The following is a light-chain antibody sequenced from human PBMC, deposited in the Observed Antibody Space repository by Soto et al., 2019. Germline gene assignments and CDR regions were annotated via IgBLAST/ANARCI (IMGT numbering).Light chain of an antibody. CDR1: SYNVGNNL. Sequence: QSVFTKPPSVSAAPGQKVTISCSGSSYNVGNNLVSWYQQLPGAVPTLLIYANDKRPSGIPDRFSGSKSGTSATLGITGLQTGDEADYYCATWDTSLSAVVFGGGTKVTVL. V-gene: IGLV1-51*01. CDR2: AND. CDR3: ATWDTSLSAVV. J-gene: IGLJ3*02.